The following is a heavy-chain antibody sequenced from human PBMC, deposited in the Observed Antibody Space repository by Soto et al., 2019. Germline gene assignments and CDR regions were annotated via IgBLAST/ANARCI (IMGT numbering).Heavy chain of an antibody. CDR2: IIPLFGTT. Sequence: QVQVVQSGVEVRRPGSSVKVSCKASGDTFKNCVISWVRQAPGQGIEWMGGIIPLFGTTDFAQRFQGRLTITTDESTTTAYMELSRLRSEDTATDYCAAELGFGKLSVVWGQGTTVIVSS. CDR3: AAELGFGKLSVV. D-gene: IGHD3-10*01. J-gene: IGHJ6*02. CDR1: GDTFKNCV. V-gene: IGHV1-69*01.